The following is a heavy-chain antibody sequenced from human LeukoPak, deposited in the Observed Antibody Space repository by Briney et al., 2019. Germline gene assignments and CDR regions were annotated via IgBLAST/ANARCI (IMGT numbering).Heavy chain of an antibody. V-gene: IGHV4-4*02. Sequence: WETLSLTCAVSGDSITSSKWWSWVRQSPEKGLEWIGETYHSGTTNYNPSLKSRDTISVDKSKNQFSLNLSSVTAADTAVYYCASGSHAVTTHFDYWGQGTLVTVSS. CDR2: TYHSGTT. CDR1: GDSITSSKW. J-gene: IGHJ4*02. CDR3: ASGSHAVTTHFDY. D-gene: IGHD3-16*01.